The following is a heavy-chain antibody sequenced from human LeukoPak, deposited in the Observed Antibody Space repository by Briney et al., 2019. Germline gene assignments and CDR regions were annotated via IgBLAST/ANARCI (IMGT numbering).Heavy chain of an antibody. CDR1: GFTFSSYE. CDR3: AALIVVVTYDAFDI. V-gene: IGHV3-30*04. Sequence: GGSLRLSCAASGFTFSSYEMHWVRQAPGKGLEWVAVISYDGSNKYYADSVKGRFTISRDNSKNTLYLQMNSLRAEDTAVYYCAALIVVVTYDAFDIWGQGTMVTVSS. CDR2: ISYDGSNK. D-gene: IGHD3-22*01. J-gene: IGHJ3*02.